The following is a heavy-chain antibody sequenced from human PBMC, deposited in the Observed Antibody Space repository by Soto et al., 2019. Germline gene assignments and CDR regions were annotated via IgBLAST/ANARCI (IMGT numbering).Heavy chain of an antibody. CDR1: GLTFRSYW. D-gene: IGHD3-22*01. Sequence: GESLKISCAASGLTFRSYWMHWVRQAPGKGLEWVSYIGIGSSTKYYADSVKGRFTISRDNAKNSLYLQMNSLRAEDTAVYYCARDQLYYNDISGRPLNAFDVWGQGTMVTVSS. J-gene: IGHJ3*01. V-gene: IGHV3-48*01. CDR3: ARDQLYYNDISGRPLNAFDV. CDR2: IGIGSSTK.